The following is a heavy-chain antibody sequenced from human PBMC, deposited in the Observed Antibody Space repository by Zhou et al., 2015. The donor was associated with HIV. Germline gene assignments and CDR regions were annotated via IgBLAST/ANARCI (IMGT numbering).Heavy chain of an antibody. D-gene: IGHD5-18*01. V-gene: IGHV1-69*01. CDR3: ARKQDTAMVQGYYYYYGMDV. CDR1: GGTFSSYA. CDR2: IIPIFGTA. Sequence: QVQLVQSGAEVKKPGSSVKVSCKASGGTFSSYAISWVRQAPGQGLEWMGGIIPIFGTANYAQKFQGRVTITADESTSTAYMELSSLRSEDTAVYYCARKQDTAMVQGYYYYYGMDVWGQGTTVTVSS. J-gene: IGHJ6*02.